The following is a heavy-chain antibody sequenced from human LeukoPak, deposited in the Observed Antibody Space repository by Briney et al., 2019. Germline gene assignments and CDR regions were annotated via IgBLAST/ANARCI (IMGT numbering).Heavy chain of an antibody. V-gene: IGHV3-30-3*01. CDR3: ARERDLFDY. Sequence: GGSLRLSCAASGFTFSSYAMHWVRQAPGKGLEWVAVISYDGSNKYYADSVKGRFTISRDNSKNTLYLQMNSLRDEDTAVYYCARERDLFDYWGQGTLVTVSS. CDR2: ISYDGSNK. J-gene: IGHJ4*02. CDR1: GFTFSSYA.